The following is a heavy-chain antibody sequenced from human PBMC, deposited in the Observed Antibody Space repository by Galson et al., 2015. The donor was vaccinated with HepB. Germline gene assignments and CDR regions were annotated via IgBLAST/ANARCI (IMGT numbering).Heavy chain of an antibody. Sequence: SVKVSCKVSGYTFSTYSVTWVRQAPGQGLEWMGWISAYNRRTNYAQKFQGRVSMTTDTSTSTVYMELRRLRSDDTAIYYCARGALVVGVAATLNNWFDLWGQGTLVTVSS. V-gene: IGHV1-18*01. D-gene: IGHD2-15*01. J-gene: IGHJ5*02. CDR1: GYTFSTYS. CDR2: ISAYNRRT. CDR3: ARGALVVGVAATLNNWFDL.